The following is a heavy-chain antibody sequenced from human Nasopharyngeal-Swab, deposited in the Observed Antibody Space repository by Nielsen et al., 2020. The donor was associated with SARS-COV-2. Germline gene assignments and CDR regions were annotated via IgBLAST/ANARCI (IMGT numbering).Heavy chain of an antibody. Sequence: ASVKVSSKVSGYTLTELSMHWVRQAPAKGLEWMGGFDLEDGETIYAQKFQGRVTMTEDTSTDTAYMELSSLRSEDTAVYYCATVYCTNGVCYKGRFDPWGQGTLVTVSS. J-gene: IGHJ5*02. CDR3: ATVYCTNGVCYKGRFDP. D-gene: IGHD2-8*01. CDR2: FDLEDGET. V-gene: IGHV1-24*01. CDR1: GYTLTELS.